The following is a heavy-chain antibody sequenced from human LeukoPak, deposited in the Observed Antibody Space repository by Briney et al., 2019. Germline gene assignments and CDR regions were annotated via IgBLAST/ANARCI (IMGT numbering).Heavy chain of an antibody. CDR2: IYTSGST. D-gene: IGHD3-3*01. CDR1: GGSISSGSYY. Sequence: SETLSLTCTVSGGSISSGSYYWSWIRQPAGKGLEWIGRIYTSGSTNYNPSLKSRVTISVDTSKNQFSLKLSSVTAADTAVYYCARIITIFGVGSNWFDPWGQGTPVTVSS. CDR3: ARIITIFGVGSNWFDP. V-gene: IGHV4-61*02. J-gene: IGHJ5*02.